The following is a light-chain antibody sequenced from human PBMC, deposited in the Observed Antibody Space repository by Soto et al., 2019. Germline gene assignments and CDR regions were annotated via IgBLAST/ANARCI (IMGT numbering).Light chain of an antibody. J-gene: IGLJ2*01. CDR3: CSYAGSSTFLV. Sequence: QSVLTQPASVSGSPGQSITISCTGTSSDVGSYNLVSWYQQHQGKAPKLMIYEVSKRPSGVANRFSGSKSGNTASLTISGLQAEDEADYYCCSYAGSSTFLVFGGGTKLTVL. CDR1: SSDVGSYNL. V-gene: IGLV2-23*02. CDR2: EVS.